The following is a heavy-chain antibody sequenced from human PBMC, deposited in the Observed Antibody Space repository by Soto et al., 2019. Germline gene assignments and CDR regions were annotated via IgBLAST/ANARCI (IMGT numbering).Heavy chain of an antibody. J-gene: IGHJ6*02. V-gene: IGHV3-21*01. Sequence: PGGYLRLSCAASGFTFSSYSLNWVRQAPGRGLEWASSISSSSSYIYYADSVKGRFTISRDNAKNSLYLQMNSLRAEDTAVYYCARAYAPKYSSSWYRYYYYYYGMDVWGQGTTVTVSS. CDR1: GFTFSSYS. CDR2: ISSSSSYI. CDR3: ARAYAPKYSSSWYRYYYYYYGMDV. D-gene: IGHD6-13*01.